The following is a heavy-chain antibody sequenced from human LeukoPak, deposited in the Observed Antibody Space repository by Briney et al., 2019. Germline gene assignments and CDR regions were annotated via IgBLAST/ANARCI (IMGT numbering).Heavy chain of an antibody. CDR1: GFTFSSYG. J-gene: IGHJ4*02. D-gene: IGHD6-19*01. CDR2: IRYDGSNK. V-gene: IGHV3-30*02. CDR3: AKVGSSSGWYEAYYFDY. Sequence: GGSLRLSCAASGFTFSSYGMHWVRQAPGKGLEWVAFIRYDGSNKYYADSVKGRFTISRDNSKNTLYLQMNSLRAEDTAVYYCAKVGSSSGWYEAYYFDYWGQGTLVTVSS.